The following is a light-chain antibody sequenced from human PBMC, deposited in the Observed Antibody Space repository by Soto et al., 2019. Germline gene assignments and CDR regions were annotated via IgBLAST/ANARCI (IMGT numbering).Light chain of an antibody. CDR3: QVWASTAEFFV. CDR1: KMGSKI. J-gene: IGLJ1*01. Sequence: SYELTQPPSQSVAPGQTAKITCGGDKMGSKIVHWYKQRPGQAPVAVVFDATDRPSGIPDRISAPRSGDTATLTISRVDAEDEADYYCQVWASTAEFFVLGSGTKVTGL. CDR2: DAT. V-gene: IGLV3-21*02.